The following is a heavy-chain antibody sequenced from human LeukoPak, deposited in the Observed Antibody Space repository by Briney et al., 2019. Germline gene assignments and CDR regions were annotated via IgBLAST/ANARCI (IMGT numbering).Heavy chain of an antibody. V-gene: IGHV3-33*01. CDR1: GLTFSSFG. CDR2: IWYDGNNK. Sequence: PGRSLRLSCAASGLTFSSFGIHWVRQAPGKGLDWVAVIWYDGNNKYYADSVKGRFTISRDNSKNTLYLQMNSLRAEDTAVYYCARRSGDAFDIWGQGTMVTVSS. CDR3: ARRSGDAFDI. J-gene: IGHJ3*02. D-gene: IGHD6-25*01.